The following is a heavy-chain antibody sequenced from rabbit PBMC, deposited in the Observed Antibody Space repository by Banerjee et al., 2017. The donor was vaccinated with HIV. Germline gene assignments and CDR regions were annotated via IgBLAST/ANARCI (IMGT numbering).Heavy chain of an antibody. CDR2: IDPVFGST. J-gene: IGHJ3*01. CDR3: AKAGYVGFGYNL. Sequence: QEQLVESGGGLVQPGESLKLSCKASGFDFSSYGVSWVRQAPGKGLEWIGYIDPVFGSTYYASWAKGRFTISKTSSTTVTLQMTSLTVADAATYFCAKAGYVGFGYNLWGQGTLVTDS. CDR1: GFDFSSYG. V-gene: IGHV1S45*01. D-gene: IGHD4-2*01.